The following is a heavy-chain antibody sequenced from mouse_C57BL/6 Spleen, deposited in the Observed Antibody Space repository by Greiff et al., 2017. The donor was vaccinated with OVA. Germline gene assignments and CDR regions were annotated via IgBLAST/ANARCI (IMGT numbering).Heavy chain of an antibody. CDR2: IDPANGNT. J-gene: IGHJ3*01. Sequence: EVQLQQSVAELVRPGASVKLSCTASGFNIKNTYMHWVKQRPEQGLEWIGRIDPANGNTKYAPKFQGKATITADTSSNTAYLQLSSLTSEDTAIYYCARRLYYYGSSYSAWFAYWGQGTLVTVSA. V-gene: IGHV14-3*01. CDR3: ARRLYYYGSSYSAWFAY. CDR1: GFNIKNTY. D-gene: IGHD1-1*01.